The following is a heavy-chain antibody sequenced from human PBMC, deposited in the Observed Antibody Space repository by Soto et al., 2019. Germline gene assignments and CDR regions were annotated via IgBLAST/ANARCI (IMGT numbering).Heavy chain of an antibody. V-gene: IGHV4-59*01. CDR2: IYYSGST. J-gene: IGHJ6*02. D-gene: IGHD3-10*01. CDR3: ARAYYGSGSSYYGMDV. CDR1: GGSISSYY. Sequence: SETLSLTCTVSGGSISSYYWSWIRQPPGKGLEWIGYIYYSGSTNYNPSLKSRVTISVDTSKNQFSLKLSSVTAADTAVYYCARAYYGSGSSYYGMDVWGQGTTVTVSS.